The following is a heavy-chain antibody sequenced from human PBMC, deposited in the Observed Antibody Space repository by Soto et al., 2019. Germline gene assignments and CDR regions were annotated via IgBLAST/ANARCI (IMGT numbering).Heavy chain of an antibody. V-gene: IGHV3-11*01. CDR3: ARAEYQLRYVYYYGMDV. CDR2: ISSSGSST. CDR1: GRTFSDYY. Sequence: QVQLVESGGGLVKPGGSLRLACADSGRTFSDYYMIWIRQAPGKGLEWVSYISSSGSSTYYADSVKGRFTISRDNAKNSLYLQMNSLRAEATAVYYCARAEYQLRYVYYYGMDVWGQGTTVTVSS. J-gene: IGHJ6*02. D-gene: IGHD2-2*02.